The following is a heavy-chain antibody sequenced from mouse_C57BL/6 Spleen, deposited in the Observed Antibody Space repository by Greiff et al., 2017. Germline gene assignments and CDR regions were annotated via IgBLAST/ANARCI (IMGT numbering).Heavy chain of an antibody. V-gene: IGHV1-59*01. Sequence: QVQLQQSGAELVRPGTSVTLSCKASGYTFTSYSLHWVKQRPGHGLEWIGVIDPSDSYTNYNHKFKGKATLTVDTSSSTAYMQLSSLTSEESAVYYCARRGSGYAMDDWGQGTSVTVSS. CDR1: GYTFTSYS. D-gene: IGHD3-2*02. J-gene: IGHJ4*01. CDR3: ARRGSGYAMDD. CDR2: IDPSDSYT.